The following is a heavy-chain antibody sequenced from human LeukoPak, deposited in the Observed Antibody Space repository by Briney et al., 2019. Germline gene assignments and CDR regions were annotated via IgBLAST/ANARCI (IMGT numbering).Heavy chain of an antibody. Sequence: GGSLRLSCAASGFTFSNYTMSWVRQAPGKGLEWVANIKQDTIEKNYLDSVRGRFTISRDNAKNSLYLQMNSLRAEDTAVYYCASGFGIFDYWGQGALVTVSS. CDR3: ASGFGIFDY. CDR2: IKQDTIEK. D-gene: IGHD3-10*01. J-gene: IGHJ4*02. V-gene: IGHV3-7*01. CDR1: GFTFSNYT.